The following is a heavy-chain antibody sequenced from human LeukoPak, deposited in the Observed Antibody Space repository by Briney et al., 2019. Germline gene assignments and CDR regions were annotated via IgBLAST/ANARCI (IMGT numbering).Heavy chain of an antibody. V-gene: IGHV1-69*05. Sequence: ASVKVSCKVSGYTLTELSMHWVRQAPGQGLEWMGGIIPIFGTANYAQKFQGRVTITTDESTSTAYMELSSLRSEDTAVYYCASPRRSSSWVLWGQGTLVTVSS. CDR1: GYTLTELS. CDR3: ASPRRSSSWVL. D-gene: IGHD6-13*01. J-gene: IGHJ4*02. CDR2: IIPIFGTA.